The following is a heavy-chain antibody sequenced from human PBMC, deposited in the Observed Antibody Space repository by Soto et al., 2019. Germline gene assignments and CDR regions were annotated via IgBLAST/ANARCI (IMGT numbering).Heavy chain of an antibody. D-gene: IGHD6-19*01. CDR2: ISGSGSGGLT. Sequence: EVQLLESGGRLAQPGGSLRLSCAASGFTFNTYAMSWVRQAPGKGLEWVSAISGSGSGGLTYYANSVKGRFTISRDNSKNTVYLQMNNRRPEDTAVDYCAKGLDLFQYWGQGTLVTVSS. CDR1: GFTFNTYA. CDR3: AKGLDLFQY. J-gene: IGHJ4*02. V-gene: IGHV3-23*01.